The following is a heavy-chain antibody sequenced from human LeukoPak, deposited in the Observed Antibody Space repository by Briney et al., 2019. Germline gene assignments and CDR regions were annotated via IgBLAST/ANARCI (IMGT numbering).Heavy chain of an antibody. Sequence: KPSGTLSLTCAVSGGSISSSYWWSWIRQPPGKGLEWIGEINHSGSTNYNPSLKSRVTISVDTSKNQFSLKLSSVTAADTAVYYCARGGNYYGSGIRAATRFDYWGQGTLVTVSS. J-gene: IGHJ4*02. D-gene: IGHD3-10*01. CDR2: INHSGST. V-gene: IGHV4-4*02. CDR1: GGSISSSYW. CDR3: ARGGNYYGSGIRAATRFDY.